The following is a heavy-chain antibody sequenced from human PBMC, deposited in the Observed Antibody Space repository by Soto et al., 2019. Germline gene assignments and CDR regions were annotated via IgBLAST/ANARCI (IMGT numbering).Heavy chain of an antibody. CDR3: ASTAVGQQPLLYRAFDI. CDR2: INHSGST. V-gene: IGHV4-34*01. J-gene: IGHJ3*02. CDR1: GGSFSGYY. D-gene: IGHD2-2*02. Sequence: PSETLSLTCAVYGGSFSGYYWSWIRQPPGKGLEWIGEINHSGSTNYNPSLKSRVTISVDTSKNQFSLKLSSVTAADTAVYYCASTAVGQQPLLYRAFDIWGQGTMVTVSS.